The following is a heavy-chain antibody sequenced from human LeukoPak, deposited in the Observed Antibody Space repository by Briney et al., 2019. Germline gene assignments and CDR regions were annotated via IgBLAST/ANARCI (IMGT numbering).Heavy chain of an antibody. Sequence: ASVKVSSKASGYTFTSYGISWVRQAPGQGLEWMGWISAYNGNTNYAQKLQGRVTMTTDTSTSTAYMELRSLRSDDTAVYYCARVYGSGSYSADFDYWGQGTLVTVSS. CDR1: GYTFTSYG. CDR2: ISAYNGNT. V-gene: IGHV1-18*01. J-gene: IGHJ4*02. D-gene: IGHD3-10*01. CDR3: ARVYGSGSYSADFDY.